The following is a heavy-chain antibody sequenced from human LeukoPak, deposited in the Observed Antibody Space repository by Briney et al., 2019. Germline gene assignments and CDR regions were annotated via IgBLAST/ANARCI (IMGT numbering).Heavy chain of an antibody. CDR1: GGSISSSNW. CDR2: IYYSGGT. D-gene: IGHD5-24*01. V-gene: IGHV4-4*02. J-gene: IGHJ4*02. Sequence: SETLSLTCAVSGGSISSSNWWSWVRQPPGKGLEWIGIIYYSGGTYYNPSLKSRVTISVDTSKNQFSLKLSSVTAADTAVYYCASLGYRGFDYWGQGTLVTVSS. CDR3: ASLGYRGFDY.